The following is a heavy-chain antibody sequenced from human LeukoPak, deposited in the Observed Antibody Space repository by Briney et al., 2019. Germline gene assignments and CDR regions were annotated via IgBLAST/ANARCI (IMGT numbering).Heavy chain of an antibody. CDR1: GYTFTGYY. Sequence: ASVKVSCKASGYTFTGYYMHWVRQAPGQGLEWMGWINPNSGGTNYAQKFQGRVTMTRDTSISTAYMELSRLRSDDTAVYYCARGKSTGGWYAKYFDSWGQGTLVTVSS. CDR3: ARGKSTGGWYAKYFDS. CDR2: INPNSGGT. V-gene: IGHV1-2*02. D-gene: IGHD6-19*01. J-gene: IGHJ4*02.